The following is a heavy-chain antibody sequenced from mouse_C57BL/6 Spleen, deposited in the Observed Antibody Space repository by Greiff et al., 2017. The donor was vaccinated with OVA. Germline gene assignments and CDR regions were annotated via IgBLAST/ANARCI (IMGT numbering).Heavy chain of an antibody. Sequence: QVQLQQPGAELVRPGSSVKLSCKASGYTFTSYWMDWVKQRPGQGLEWIGNIYPSDSETHYNQKFKDKATLTVDKSSSTAYMQLSSLPSEDSAVYYCARAAQAGYYWGQGTTLTVSS. CDR2: IYPSDSET. D-gene: IGHD3-2*02. CDR3: ARAAQAGYY. J-gene: IGHJ2*01. V-gene: IGHV1-61*01. CDR1: GYTFTSYW.